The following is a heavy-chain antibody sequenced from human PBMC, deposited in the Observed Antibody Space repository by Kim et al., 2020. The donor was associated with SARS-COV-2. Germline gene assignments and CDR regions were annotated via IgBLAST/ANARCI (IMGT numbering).Heavy chain of an antibody. V-gene: IGHV4-59*01. CDR1: GGSISSCY. Sequence: SETLSLTCTVSGGSISSCYWSWIRQRQGTGLGLVGFSYFSWSRNTNPNLKRRVSISVATAKTQFPLTLNLVSATATAASYYESARPKVTTYAHAFDI. CDR2: SYFSWSR. J-gene: IGHJ3*02. D-gene: IGHD4-17*01. CDR3: ESARPKVTTYAHAFDI.